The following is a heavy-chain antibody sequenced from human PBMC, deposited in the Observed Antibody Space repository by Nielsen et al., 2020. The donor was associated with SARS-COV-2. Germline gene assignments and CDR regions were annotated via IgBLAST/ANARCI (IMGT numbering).Heavy chain of an antibody. CDR1: GFSFSDSY. D-gene: IGHD3-10*01. Sequence: GGSLRLSCAASGFSFSDSYMSWIRQAPGKGLEWVSHITSSGSPTYYVDSVKGRFTISRDNAKNSLYLQMNSVRAEDTAVYYCARGSFGELLSPFDCWGQGTLVTVSS. CDR2: ITSSGSPT. V-gene: IGHV3-11*01. CDR3: ARGSFGELLSPFDC. J-gene: IGHJ4*02.